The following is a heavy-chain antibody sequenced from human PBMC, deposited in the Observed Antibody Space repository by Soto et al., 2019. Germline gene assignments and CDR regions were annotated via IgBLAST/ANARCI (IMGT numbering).Heavy chain of an antibody. V-gene: IGHV4-31*03. D-gene: IGHD4-17*01. CDR1: GGSISSGGYY. CDR3: AREPYGDYFDY. Sequence: SETLSLTCTVSGGSISSGGYYWSWIRQHPGKGLEWIGYIYYSGSTYYNPSLKSRVTISVDTSKNQFSLKLSSVTAADTAVYYCAREPYGDYFDYWGKGTLVTVSS. J-gene: IGHJ4*02. CDR2: IYYSGST.